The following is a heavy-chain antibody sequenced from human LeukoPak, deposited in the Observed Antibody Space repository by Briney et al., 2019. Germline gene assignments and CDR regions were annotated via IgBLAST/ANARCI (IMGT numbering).Heavy chain of an antibody. CDR3: ARYFLDWFDP. Sequence: PSETLSLTCSVSGGSISNQFWSWIRQPPGKGLEWIGYVSYSGTTNYNPSLKSRVTISVDTSKNQFSLKLTSVTAADTAVYYCARYFLDWFDPWGQGTLVTVSS. CDR1: GGSISNQF. V-gene: IGHV4-59*08. J-gene: IGHJ5*02. D-gene: IGHD2/OR15-2a*01. CDR2: VSYSGTT.